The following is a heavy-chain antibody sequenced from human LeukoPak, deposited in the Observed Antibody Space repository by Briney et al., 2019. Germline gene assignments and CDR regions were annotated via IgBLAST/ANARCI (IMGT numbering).Heavy chain of an antibody. CDR3: ARASQYYYGSGSFFGDI. CDR1: GGTFSSYT. D-gene: IGHD3-10*01. Sequence: SVKVSCKASGGTFSSYTISWVRQAPGQGLEWMGGIIPIFDTAKYAQKFQDRVTISADKSTSTAYMELSSLRSEDTAVYYCARASQYYYGSGSFFGDIWGQGTMVTVSS. J-gene: IGHJ3*02. V-gene: IGHV1-69*06. CDR2: IIPIFDTA.